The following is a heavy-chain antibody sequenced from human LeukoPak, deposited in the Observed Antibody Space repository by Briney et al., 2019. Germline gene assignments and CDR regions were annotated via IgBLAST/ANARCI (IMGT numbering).Heavy chain of an antibody. CDR2: ISYDGNNK. D-gene: IGHD2-2*01. Sequence: HPGGSLRLSCAASGFTFSSYAMHWVRQAPGKGLEWVAVISYDGNNKYYADSVKGRFTLSRDNSKNTLYLQMSGLRAEDTAVYYCARESPNYQLLSSLAYWGQGTLVTVSS. V-gene: IGHV3-30*04. CDR1: GFTFSSYA. J-gene: IGHJ4*02. CDR3: ARESPNYQLLSSLAY.